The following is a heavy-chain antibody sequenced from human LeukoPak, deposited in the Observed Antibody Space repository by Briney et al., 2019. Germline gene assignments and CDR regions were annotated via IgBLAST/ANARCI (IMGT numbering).Heavy chain of an antibody. D-gene: IGHD1-26*01. CDR1: GYTFTGYY. CDR3: ARDKWEPRYAFDI. Sequence: ASVKVSCKASGYTFTGYYIHWVRQAPGQGLEWMGWINPNSGGTNYAQKFQGRVTMTRDTSTGTAYMELNRLRSDDTAVYYCARDKWEPRYAFDIWGQGTMVTVSS. CDR2: INPNSGGT. J-gene: IGHJ3*02. V-gene: IGHV1-2*02.